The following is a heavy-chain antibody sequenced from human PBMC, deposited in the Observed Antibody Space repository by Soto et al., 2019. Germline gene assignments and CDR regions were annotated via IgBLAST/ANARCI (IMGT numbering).Heavy chain of an antibody. J-gene: IGHJ4*02. V-gene: IGHV3-23*01. CDR2: ISGSGGST. CDR1: GFTFSSYA. Sequence: GGSLRLSCAASGFTFSSYAMSWVRQAPGKGLEWVSAISGSGGSTYYADSVKGRFTISRDNSKNTLYLQMNSLRAEDTAVYYCAKDPPYSVYDFFPRGYYFYYWGQGTLVTVSS. D-gene: IGHD5-12*01. CDR3: AKDPPYSVYDFFPRGYYFYY.